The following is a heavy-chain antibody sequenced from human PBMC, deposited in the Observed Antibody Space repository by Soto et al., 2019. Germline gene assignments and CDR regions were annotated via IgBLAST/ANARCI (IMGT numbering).Heavy chain of an antibody. CDR3: AGRYCSNGVCHLGLSDY. D-gene: IGHD2-8*01. CDR1: GFTSWDYD. Sequence: QVQLVESGGALVKPGGSLRLSCAASGFTSWDYDMSWIRQAPGKGLEWVSYIGTRGTTKYYADSVRGRFTVSRDNTKSSLFLQLNSLRAEDTAVYFCAGRYCSNGVCHLGLSDYWGQGTLVTVSS. CDR2: IGTRGTTK. J-gene: IGHJ4*02. V-gene: IGHV3-11*04.